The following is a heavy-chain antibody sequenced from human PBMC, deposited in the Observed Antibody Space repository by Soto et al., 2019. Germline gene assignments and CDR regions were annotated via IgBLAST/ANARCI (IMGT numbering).Heavy chain of an antibody. CDR3: ARQYCGGDRPMLRPS. Sequence: PGGSLRLSCEASGFPFSSYNMNWVRQAPGKGLEWVSSISSSSSYIYYADSVKGRFTISRDNAKNSLYLQMNSLRAEDTAVYYCARQYCGGDRPMLRPSWGQGTLVIVSS. J-gene: IGHJ5*02. CDR2: ISSSSSYI. V-gene: IGHV3-21*01. CDR1: GFPFSSYN. D-gene: IGHD2-21*02.